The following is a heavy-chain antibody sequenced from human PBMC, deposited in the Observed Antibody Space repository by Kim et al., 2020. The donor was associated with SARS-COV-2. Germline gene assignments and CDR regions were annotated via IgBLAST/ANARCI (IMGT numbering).Heavy chain of an antibody. CDR1: GGTFSSYA. J-gene: IGHJ3*02. CDR2: IIPIFGIA. Sequence: SVKVSCKASGGTFSSYAISWVRQAPGQGLEWMGRIIPIFGIANYAQKFQGRVTITADKSTSTAYMELSSLRSEDTAVYYCASAVHNDAFDIWGQGTMVTVSS. D-gene: IGHD6-19*01. V-gene: IGHV1-69*04. CDR3: ASAVHNDAFDI.